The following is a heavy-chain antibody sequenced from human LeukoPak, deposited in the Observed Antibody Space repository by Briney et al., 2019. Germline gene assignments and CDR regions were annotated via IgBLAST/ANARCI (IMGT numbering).Heavy chain of an antibody. CDR2: INHSGST. CDR3: ARPHILTGYYNWYFDL. CDR1: GGSISNYY. D-gene: IGHD3-9*01. J-gene: IGHJ2*01. V-gene: IGHV4-34*01. Sequence: PSETLSLTCTVSGGSISNYYWSWIRQPPGKGLEWIGEINHSGSTNYNPSLKSRVTISVDTSKNQFSLKLSSVTAADTAVYYCARPHILTGYYNWYFDLWGRGTLVTVSS.